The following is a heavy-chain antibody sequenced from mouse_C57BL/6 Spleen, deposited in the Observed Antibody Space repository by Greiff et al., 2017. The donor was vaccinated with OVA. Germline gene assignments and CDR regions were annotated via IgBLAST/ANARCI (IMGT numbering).Heavy chain of an antibody. Sequence: EVMLVESGEGLVKPGGSLKLSCAASGFTFSSYAMSWVRQTPEKRLEWVAYISSGGDYIYYADTVKGRFTISRDNARNTLYLQMSSLKSEDTAMYYCTRDGDGYDLAWFAYWGQGTLVTVSA. J-gene: IGHJ3*01. CDR3: TRDGDGYDLAWFAY. V-gene: IGHV5-9-1*02. D-gene: IGHD2-2*01. CDR1: GFTFSSYA. CDR2: ISSGGDYI.